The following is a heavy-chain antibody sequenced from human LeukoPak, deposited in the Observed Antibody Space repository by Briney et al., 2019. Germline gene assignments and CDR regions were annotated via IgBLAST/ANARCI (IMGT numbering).Heavy chain of an antibody. CDR2: IRYDGSNK. D-gene: IGHD2-2*01. V-gene: IGHV3-30*02. J-gene: IGHJ3*02. CDR3: AKGVGGYCSSTSCSYIGDNDAFDI. CDR1: GFTFSSYG. Sequence: PGGSLRLSCAASGFTFSSYGMHWVRQAPGKGLEGVAFIRYDGSNKYYADSVKGRFTISRDNSKNTLYLQMNSLGAEDTAVYYCAKGVGGYCSSTSCSYIGDNDAFDIWGQGTMVTVSS.